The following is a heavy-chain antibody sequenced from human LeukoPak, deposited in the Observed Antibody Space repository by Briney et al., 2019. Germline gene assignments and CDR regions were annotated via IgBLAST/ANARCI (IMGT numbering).Heavy chain of an antibody. CDR2: IYSSGST. Sequence: SETLSLTCTASGGSFSSSSYYWGWLRQPPGKGLEWIGSIYSSGSTYYNPSLKSRVAISVDTSKNQFSLKLSSVTAADTAVYYCARLIYGDYFDYWGQGTLVTVSS. CDR1: GGSFSSSSYY. CDR3: ARLIYGDYFDY. V-gene: IGHV4-39*01. J-gene: IGHJ4*02. D-gene: IGHD4-17*01.